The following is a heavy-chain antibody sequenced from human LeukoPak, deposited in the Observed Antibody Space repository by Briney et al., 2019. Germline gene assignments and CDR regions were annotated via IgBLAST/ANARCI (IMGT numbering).Heavy chain of an antibody. CDR3: ARGYSNYFY. V-gene: IGHV3-30*04. CDR2: ISYDGSNK. CDR1: GLTFSSYA. J-gene: IGHJ4*02. Sequence: GGSLRLSCAASGLTFSSYAMHWVRQAPGKGLEWVAVISYDGSNKYYADSVKGRFTISRDNSKNTLYLQMNSLRAEDTAVYYCARGYSNYFYWGQGTLVTVSS. D-gene: IGHD4-11*01.